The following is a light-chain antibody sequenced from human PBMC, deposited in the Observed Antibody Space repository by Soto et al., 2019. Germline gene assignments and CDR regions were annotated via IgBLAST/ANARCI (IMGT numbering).Light chain of an antibody. Sequence: QSVLTQPASVSGSPGQSIIISCTGTSSDIGGYYYVSWYQHHPVRAPKLIICQVSNRPSGVSNRFSGSKSGNTASLTISGLQAEDEADYYCTSYSSGSTFYVFGSGTKVTVL. CDR3: TSYSSGSTFYV. J-gene: IGLJ1*01. CDR1: SSDIGGYYY. V-gene: IGLV2-14*01. CDR2: QVS.